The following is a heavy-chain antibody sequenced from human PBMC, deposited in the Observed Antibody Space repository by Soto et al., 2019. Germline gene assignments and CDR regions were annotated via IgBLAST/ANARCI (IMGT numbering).Heavy chain of an antibody. CDR2: ISYDGSNK. CDR1: GFTFSSYA. Sequence: GGSLRLSCAASGFTFSSYAMHWVRQAPGKGLEWVAVISYDGSNKYYADSVKGRFTISRDNSKNTLYLQMNSLRAEDTAVYYCARDYANREYSSSWNYFDYWGQGTLVTVSS. CDR3: ARDYANREYSSSWNYFDY. D-gene: IGHD6-13*01. J-gene: IGHJ4*02. V-gene: IGHV3-30-3*01.